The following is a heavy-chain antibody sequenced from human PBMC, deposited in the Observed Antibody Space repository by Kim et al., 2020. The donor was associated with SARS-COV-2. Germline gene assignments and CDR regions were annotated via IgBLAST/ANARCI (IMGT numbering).Heavy chain of an antibody. J-gene: IGHJ6*02. CDR3: ARDGGRSSGSRLFYYYGVDV. V-gene: IGHV3-33*01. CDR1: EFTFSNHG. Sequence: GGSLRLSCAASEFTFSNHGMHWVRQAPGKGLEWVAYVWHDGINTYYADSVKGRFTISRDNPKNTLYLQMNSLRVEDTAVYYCARDGGRSSGSRLFYYYGVDVWGQGTTVTVSS. D-gene: IGHD6-19*01. CDR2: VWHDGINT.